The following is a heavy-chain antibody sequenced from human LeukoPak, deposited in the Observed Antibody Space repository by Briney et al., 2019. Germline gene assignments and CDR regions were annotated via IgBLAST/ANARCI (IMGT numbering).Heavy chain of an antibody. CDR3: ARDHCSSTSCYSDY. V-gene: IGHV1-18*04. CDR1: GYTFTSYG. J-gene: IGHJ4*02. Sequence: ASVKVSCKASGYTFTSYGISWVRQAPGQGLEWMGWISAYNGNTNYAQKLQGRVTTTTDTSTSTAYMELRSLRSDDTAVYYCARDHCSSTSCYSDYWGQGTLVTVSS. D-gene: IGHD2-2*02. CDR2: ISAYNGNT.